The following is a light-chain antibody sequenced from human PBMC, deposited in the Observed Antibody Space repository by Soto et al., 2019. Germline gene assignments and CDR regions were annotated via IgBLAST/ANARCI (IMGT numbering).Light chain of an antibody. Sequence: QSALTQPASVSGPPGQSITISCSGTSRDVGGYNYVSWYQQHPGKAPKFMISEVSNRPSGVSYRFSGAKSGNTETLTISGLQAEDEADYYCRSYTSSSTHRVFGGGTKLTV. CDR2: EVS. J-gene: IGLJ3*02. CDR1: SRDVGGYNY. CDR3: RSYTSSSTHRV. V-gene: IGLV2-14*01.